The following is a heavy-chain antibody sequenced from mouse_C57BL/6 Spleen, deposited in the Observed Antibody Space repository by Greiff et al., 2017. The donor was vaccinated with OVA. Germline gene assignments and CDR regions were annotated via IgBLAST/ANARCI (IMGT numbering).Heavy chain of an antibody. CDR1: GYTFTDYY. CDR3: ARSVDGSHWYFDV. D-gene: IGHD2-3*01. J-gene: IGHJ1*03. CDR2: IHPNNGGT. V-gene: IGHV1-26*01. Sequence: EVQLQQSGPELVKPGASVKISCKASGYTFTDYYMNWVKQSHGKSLEWIGDIHPNNGGTSYNQKFKGKATLTVDKSSSTAYMELRSLTSEDSAVYYCARSVDGSHWYFDVWGTGTTVTVSS.